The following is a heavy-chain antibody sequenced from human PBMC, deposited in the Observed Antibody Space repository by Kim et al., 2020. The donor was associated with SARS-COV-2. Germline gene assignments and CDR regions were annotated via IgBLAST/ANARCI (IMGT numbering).Heavy chain of an antibody. CDR1: GFTFSYFH. Sequence: GGSLRLSCAASGFTFSYFHMNWVRQAPGKGLERVSVISYGGCNTYYADSVKGRFTVSRDNSKKTLYLQMNGLTAEDTATYFCAKEANSAGTSYSCGYFVLGGLGTLVTVSS. V-gene: IGHV3-NL1*01. CDR3: AKEANSAGTSYSCGYFVL. D-gene: IGHD2-15*01. CDR2: ISYGGCNT. J-gene: IGHJ2*01.